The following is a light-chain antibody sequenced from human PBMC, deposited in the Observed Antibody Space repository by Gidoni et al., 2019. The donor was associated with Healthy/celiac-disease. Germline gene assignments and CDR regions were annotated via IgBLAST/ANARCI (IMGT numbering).Light chain of an antibody. J-gene: IGKJ1*01. CDR1: QSFSSN. CDR2: GAS. CDR3: QQYNNWPPLWT. Sequence: EIVLTQSPATLSVSPGERATLSCRASQSFSSNLAWYQQNPGQAPRLLIYGASTRATGIPARFSGSGSGTEFTLTISSLQSEDFAVYYCQQYNNWPPLWTFGQGTKVEIK. V-gene: IGKV3-15*01.